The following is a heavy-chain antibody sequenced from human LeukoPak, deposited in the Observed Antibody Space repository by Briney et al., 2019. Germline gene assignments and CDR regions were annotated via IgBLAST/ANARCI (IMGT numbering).Heavy chain of an antibody. V-gene: IGHV3-64*02. D-gene: IGHD2-15*01. CDR2: ISSDGGST. CDR1: GFTFSSYP. Sequence: PGGSLRLSCAASGFTFSSYPMHWVRQAPGKKLEYVSAISSDGGSTYYADSVKGRFTISRDNSKNTLYLHMGSLRAGDMAVYYCARDGLGAAFSYDYWGQGTLVTVSS. CDR3: ARDGLGAAFSYDY. J-gene: IGHJ4*02.